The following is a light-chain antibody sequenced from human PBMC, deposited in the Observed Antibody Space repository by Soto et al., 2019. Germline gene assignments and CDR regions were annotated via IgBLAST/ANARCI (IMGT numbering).Light chain of an antibody. J-gene: IGKJ5*01. CDR3: MQGLQPPMIT. V-gene: IGKV2-28*01. CDR2: LGS. CDR1: QSLLHSNGYNY. Sequence: DIVMTQSPLSLPVTPGEPASISCRSSQSLLHSNGYNYLDWYLQKPGQSPQLLIYLGSHRASGVPERFSGSGSGTDFTLKITRVEAEDVGVYYCMQGLQPPMITFGQGTRLEIK.